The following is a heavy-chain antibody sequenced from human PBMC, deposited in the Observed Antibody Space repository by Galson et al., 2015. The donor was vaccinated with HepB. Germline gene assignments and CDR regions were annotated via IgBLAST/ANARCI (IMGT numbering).Heavy chain of an antibody. D-gene: IGHD1-14*01. V-gene: IGHV3-33*01. CDR1: GFLFNTYG. J-gene: IGHJ4*02. Sequence: SLRLSCAASGFLFNTYGMHWVRQAPGKGLEWVAVIWYDGNNIYYADSVKGRFTISRDNSKNTLYLQMNSLRAEDTALYYCARDMYKIDYWGQGTLVTVSS. CDR2: IWYDGNNI. CDR3: ARDMYKIDY.